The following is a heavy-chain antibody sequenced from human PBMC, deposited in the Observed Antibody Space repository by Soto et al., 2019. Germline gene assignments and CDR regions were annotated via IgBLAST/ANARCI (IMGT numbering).Heavy chain of an antibody. V-gene: IGHV1-69*02. CDR3: ARAIAASGTYAFEI. Sequence: QVQLVQSGAEVKKPGSSVKVSCKASGGTFSSYTISWVRQAPGQGLEWMGRIIPILGIANYAQKFQGRVTITADKYTSTAYMELSSLRSEDTAVYYCARAIAASGTYAFEIWGQGTMVTVSS. CDR2: IIPILGIA. J-gene: IGHJ3*02. CDR1: GGTFSSYT. D-gene: IGHD6-13*01.